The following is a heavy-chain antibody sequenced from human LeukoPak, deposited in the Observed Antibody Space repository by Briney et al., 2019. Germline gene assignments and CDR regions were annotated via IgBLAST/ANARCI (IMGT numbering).Heavy chain of an antibody. CDR3: ARVKDPGGYYYYYYVDV. V-gene: IGHV4-34*01. CDR2: INHSGGT. Sequence: SETLSLTCAVYGGSFSGYYWSWIRQPPGKGLEWIGEINHSGGTKYNPSLKSRVTISVDTSKNQFSLKLSSVTAADTAMYYCARVKDPGGYYYYYYVDVWGKGTTVTVSS. J-gene: IGHJ6*03. CDR1: GGSFSGYY. D-gene: IGHD3-16*01.